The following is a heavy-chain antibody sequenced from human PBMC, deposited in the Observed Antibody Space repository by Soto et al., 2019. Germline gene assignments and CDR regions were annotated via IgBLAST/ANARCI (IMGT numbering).Heavy chain of an antibody. Sequence: PSETLSLTCTVAGASISDYFWTWIRQPPGKGLEWIGYFYYGETTNKKSSLNSRFTVSVDTSKSQFSLKVTSVTTADTAVYYCARGTYCGSEYYWNLDYCGQGKMVRVSS. CDR1: GASISDYF. V-gene: IGHV4-59*01. CDR2: FYYGETT. D-gene: IGHD2-21*01. CDR3: ARGTYCGSEYYWNLDY. J-gene: IGHJ4*02.